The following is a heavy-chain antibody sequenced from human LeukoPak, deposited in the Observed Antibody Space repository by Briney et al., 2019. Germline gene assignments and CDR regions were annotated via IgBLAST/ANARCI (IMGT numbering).Heavy chain of an antibody. CDR3: ARDPIPDILYYLDY. CDR1: GGTFSSYA. Sequence: SVKVSCKASGGTFSSYAISWVRQAPGQGLEWMGRIIPVLGIANYAQKFQGRVTITADKSTSTAYMELSSLRSEDTAVYYCARDPIPDILYYLDYWGQGTLVTVSS. CDR2: IIPVLGIA. V-gene: IGHV1-69*04. D-gene: IGHD3-9*01. J-gene: IGHJ4*02.